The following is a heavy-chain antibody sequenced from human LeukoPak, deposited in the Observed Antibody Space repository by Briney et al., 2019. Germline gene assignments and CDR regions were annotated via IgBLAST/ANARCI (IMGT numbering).Heavy chain of an antibody. J-gene: IGHJ4*02. CDR1: GFTFSSYA. D-gene: IGHD5-18*01. V-gene: IGHV3-30-3*01. CDR2: ISYDGSNK. Sequence: GGSLRLSCAASGFTFSSYAKHWVRQAPGKGLEWVAVISYDGSNKYYADSVKGRFTISRDNSKNTLYLQMNSLRAEDTAVYYCARAFRGYSYGPNPFDYWGQGTLVTVSS. CDR3: ARAFRGYSYGPNPFDY.